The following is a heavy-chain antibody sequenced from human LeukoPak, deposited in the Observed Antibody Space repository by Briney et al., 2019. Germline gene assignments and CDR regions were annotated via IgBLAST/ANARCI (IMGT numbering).Heavy chain of an antibody. D-gene: IGHD6-13*01. V-gene: IGHV4-61*02. CDR1: GGSISSGDYY. Sequence: MASQTLSLTCTVSGGSISSGDYYCSWIRQPAGKGLEWIGRIYTSGSANYNPSLKSRVTMSVDTSRNQFSLKLSSVTAADTAVYYCARDRAGYSSSWHEGVYYFDYWGQGTLVTVSS. J-gene: IGHJ4*02. CDR2: IYTSGSA. CDR3: ARDRAGYSSSWHEGVYYFDY.